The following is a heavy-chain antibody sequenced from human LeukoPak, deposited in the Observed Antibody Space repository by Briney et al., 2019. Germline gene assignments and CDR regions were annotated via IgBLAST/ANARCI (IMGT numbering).Heavy chain of an antibody. CDR1: GFTFSSYS. V-gene: IGHV3-48*04. Sequence: AGGSLRLSCAASGFTFSSYSMNWVRQAPGKGLEWLSYISSRGSSIYYADSVKGRFTISRDNAKNSLFLQMNSLRAEDTAVYFCARDKALNCWGQGTPVTVSS. J-gene: IGHJ4*02. CDR2: ISSRGSSI. CDR3: ARDKALNC.